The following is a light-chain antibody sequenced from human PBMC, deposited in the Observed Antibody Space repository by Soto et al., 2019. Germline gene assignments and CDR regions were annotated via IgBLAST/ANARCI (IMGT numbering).Light chain of an antibody. J-gene: IGKJ1*01. CDR3: QQYDSYSVRT. CDR2: KAS. Sequence: DIQMTQSPSTLSASVGDGVTITCRASQTITTSLAWYQQKPGKAPKLLIYKASSLESGVPSRFSGSGSGTEFTLTLRSLQPDDFATYYCQQYDSYSVRTFGQGTKVEI. CDR1: QTITTS. V-gene: IGKV1-5*03.